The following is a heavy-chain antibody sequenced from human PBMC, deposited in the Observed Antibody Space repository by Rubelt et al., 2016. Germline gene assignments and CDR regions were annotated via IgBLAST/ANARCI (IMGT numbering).Heavy chain of an antibody. V-gene: IGHV3-33*01. CDR3: ARHVDNENFDS. J-gene: IGHJ4*02. CDR2: IWPDGSNK. D-gene: IGHD5-24*01. Sequence: QVQLVESGGGEVQPGTSLRLSCSASGFIFSYYGMHWVRQAPGKGLEWVAVIWPDGSNKYYADSVKGRFTISRENFKNTVYLQMNSLRVEDRAVYYCARHVDNENFDSWGRGTRVTVSS. CDR1: GFIFSYYG.